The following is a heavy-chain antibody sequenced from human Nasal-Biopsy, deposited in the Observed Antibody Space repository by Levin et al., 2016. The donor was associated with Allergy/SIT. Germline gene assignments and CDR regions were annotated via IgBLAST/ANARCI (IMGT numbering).Heavy chain of an antibody. CDR3: ARGTIRQHNSPYFFDF. Sequence: SETLSLTCTVSGGSMSSGGSQWTWIRQHPGKGLEWIGYIYYSGSTFFNPSLKSRIAISVDTSKNQFSLKLNSVTAADAAVYYCARGTIRQHNSPYFFDFWGQGTLVAVSS. D-gene: IGHD5-24*01. V-gene: IGHV4-31*03. CDR2: IYYSGST. J-gene: IGHJ4*02. CDR1: GGSMSSGGSQ.